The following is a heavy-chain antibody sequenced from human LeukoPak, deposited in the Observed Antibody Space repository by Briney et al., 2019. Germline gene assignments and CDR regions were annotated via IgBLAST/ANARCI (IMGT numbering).Heavy chain of an antibody. CDR2: ISGSGGRT. Sequence: GRCLRLSWAAAGFSFSRDGMGSVRQPPGKGLGWVSVISGSGGRTKYADSLKGRFTTSRDNSKKTPHLQMNSLRAQDTALYYSVKDLGPGLLRGGGYFDYWGQGTLVTVSS. CDR1: GFSFSRDG. D-gene: IGHD3-22*01. V-gene: IGHV3-23*01. CDR3: VKDLGPGLLRGGGYFDY. J-gene: IGHJ4*02.